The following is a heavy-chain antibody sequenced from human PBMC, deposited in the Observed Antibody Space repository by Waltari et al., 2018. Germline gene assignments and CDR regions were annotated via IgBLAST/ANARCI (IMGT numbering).Heavy chain of an antibody. J-gene: IGHJ4*02. CDR1: GGSISSHY. CDR2: IYYSGST. D-gene: IGHD1-1*01. CDR3: AREPLLTGTLDY. V-gene: IGHV4-59*11. Sequence: QVQLQESGPGLVKPSETLSLTCTVSGGSISSHYWSWIRQPPGKGLEWIGYIYYSGSTNYNPALTSRVTRSVDTSKNQFSRKRSSVTAADTAVYYCAREPLLTGTLDYWGQGTLVTVSS.